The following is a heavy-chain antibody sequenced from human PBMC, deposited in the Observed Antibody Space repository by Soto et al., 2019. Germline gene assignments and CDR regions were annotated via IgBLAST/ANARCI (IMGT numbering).Heavy chain of an antibody. V-gene: IGHV1-69*12. J-gene: IGHJ6*02. CDR3: AREIDGYYGMDV. CDR2: IIPMFGTA. CDR1: GGTFSTDS. Sequence: QVQLVQSGAEVKKPGSSVKVSCKASGGTFSTDSISWVRQAPGQGLEWMGGIIPMFGTANNAQKFQGRVTITADESTSTAYMELSSLRSEDAAVYFCAREIDGYYGMDVWGQGTTV.